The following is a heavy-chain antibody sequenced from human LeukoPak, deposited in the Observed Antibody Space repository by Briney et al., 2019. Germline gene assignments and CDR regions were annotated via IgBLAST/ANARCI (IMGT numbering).Heavy chain of an antibody. J-gene: IGHJ5*02. D-gene: IGHD3-10*01. Sequence: PGGSLRLSCAASEFSVGSNYMTWVRQAPGKGLEWVSLIYSGGSTYYADSVKGRFTISRDNSKNTLYLQMNSLRAEDTAVYYCARDGRITHNWFDPWGQGTLVTVSS. CDR1: EFSVGSNY. V-gene: IGHV3-66*01. CDR3: ARDGRITHNWFDP. CDR2: IYSGGST.